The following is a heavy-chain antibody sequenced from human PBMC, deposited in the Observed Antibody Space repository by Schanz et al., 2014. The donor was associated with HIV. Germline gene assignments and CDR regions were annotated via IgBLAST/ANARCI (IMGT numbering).Heavy chain of an antibody. CDR1: GFTFSSYG. CDR3: ANSGYCTSGICYTRGNGMDV. Sequence: VQLFESGGGLAQPGGSLRLSCAASGFTFSSYGMHWVRQAPGKGLEWVAVISYDGSNKYYADSVKGRFTISRDNAKNTLYLQMNSLRAEDTAVYYCANSGYCTSGICYTRGNGMDVWGQGTTVTVSS. J-gene: IGHJ6*02. D-gene: IGHD2-8*01. CDR2: ISYDGSNK. V-gene: IGHV3-30*18.